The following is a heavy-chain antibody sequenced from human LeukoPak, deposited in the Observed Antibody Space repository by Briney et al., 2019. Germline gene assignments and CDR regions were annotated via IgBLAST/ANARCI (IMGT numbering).Heavy chain of an antibody. V-gene: IGHV3-30*02. CDR2: IRYDGSNK. CDR3: AKEGYYYDSSGYYSYFDY. CDR1: GFTFSSYG. D-gene: IGHD3-22*01. Sequence: GGALRLSCAASGFTFSSYGMHWGRQAPGKGLEWVAFIRYDGSNKYYADSVKGRFTISRDNSKNTLYLQMNSLRAEDTAVYYCAKEGYYYDSSGYYSYFDYWGQGTLVTVSS. J-gene: IGHJ4*02.